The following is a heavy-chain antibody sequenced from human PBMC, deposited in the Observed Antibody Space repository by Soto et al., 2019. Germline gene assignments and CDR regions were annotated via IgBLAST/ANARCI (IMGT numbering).Heavy chain of an antibody. Sequence: QVQLVQSGAEVKKPGASVKVSCKASGYTFTSYGISWVRQAPGQGLEWMGWISAYNGNTNYAQKLQGRVTMTTDTSTSTAYMEMRSLRSDDTAVYYCARDCDDFWSGYYYVIDVWGQGTTVTVSS. J-gene: IGHJ6*02. V-gene: IGHV1-18*01. CDR2: ISAYNGNT. D-gene: IGHD3-3*01. CDR3: ARDCDDFWSGYYYVIDV. CDR1: GYTFTSYG.